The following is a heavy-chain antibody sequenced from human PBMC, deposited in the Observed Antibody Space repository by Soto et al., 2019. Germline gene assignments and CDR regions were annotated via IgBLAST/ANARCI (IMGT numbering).Heavy chain of an antibody. CDR3: AKDRITIFGVSKRGGMDV. J-gene: IGHJ6*02. V-gene: IGHV3-23*01. CDR1: GFTFSSYA. Sequence: AGGSLRLSCAASGFTFSSYAMSWVRQAPGKGLEWVSAISGSGGSTYYADSVKGRFTISRDNSKNTLYLQMNSLRAEDTAVYYCAKDRITIFGVSKRGGMDVWGQGTTVTVSS. D-gene: IGHD3-3*01. CDR2: ISGSGGST.